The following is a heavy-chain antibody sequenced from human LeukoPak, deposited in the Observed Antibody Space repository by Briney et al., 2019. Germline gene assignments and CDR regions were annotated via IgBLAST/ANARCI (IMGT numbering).Heavy chain of an antibody. D-gene: IGHD3-9*01. Sequence: HPGGSLRLSCAASGFTFSSYAMSWVRQAPGKGLEWGSAISGSGGSTYYADSVKGRFTISRDNSKNTLYLQMNSLRAEDTAVYYCAKQADFDWLLPFDYWGQGTLVTVSS. CDR3: AKQADFDWLLPFDY. CDR1: GFTFSSYA. CDR2: ISGSGGST. J-gene: IGHJ4*02. V-gene: IGHV3-23*01.